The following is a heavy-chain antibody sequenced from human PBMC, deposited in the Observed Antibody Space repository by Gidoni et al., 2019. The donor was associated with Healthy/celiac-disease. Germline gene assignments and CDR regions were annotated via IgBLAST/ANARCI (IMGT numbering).Heavy chain of an antibody. J-gene: IGHJ4*02. Sequence: QVQLVESGGGLVTPGGSIRLSCASSGFTFRDYYMRWIRQAPGKGLEWVSYISSGGSTIYYADSVKGRFTISRDNAKNSLYLQMNSLRVEDTAVYYCAREQRSDDGYNFDYWGQGTLVTVSS. CDR1: GFTFRDYY. CDR3: AREQRSDDGYNFDY. V-gene: IGHV3-11*01. D-gene: IGHD5-12*01. CDR2: ISSGGSTI.